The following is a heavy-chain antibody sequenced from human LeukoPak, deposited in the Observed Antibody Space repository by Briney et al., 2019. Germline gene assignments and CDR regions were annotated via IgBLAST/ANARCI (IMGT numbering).Heavy chain of an antibody. V-gene: IGHV3-9*01. CDR2: ISWNGGSI. J-gene: IGHJ5*02. Sequence: PGRSLRLSCAASGFTFDDYAMHWVRQAPGKGLEWVSGISWNGGSIGYADSVKGRFSISRDNARNSLFLQMNSLRVEDTALYYCAKGGRYYYGSGSYHNWFDPWGQGTLVTVSS. D-gene: IGHD3-10*01. CDR3: AKGGRYYYGSGSYHNWFDP. CDR1: GFTFDDYA.